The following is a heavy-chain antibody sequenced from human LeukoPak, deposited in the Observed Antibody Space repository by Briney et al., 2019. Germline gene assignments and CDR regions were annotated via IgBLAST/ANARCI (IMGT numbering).Heavy chain of an antibody. Sequence: SETLSPTCAVYGGSFSGYFWSWIRQPPGKGREWIGEINHSGSTNYNPSLKSRVTISVDTSKNQFSLELSSVTAADTAVYYCARHLRSGAVDYWGQGTLVTVSS. CDR2: INHSGST. J-gene: IGHJ4*02. V-gene: IGHV4-34*01. CDR3: ARHLRSGAVDY. CDR1: GGSFSGYF. D-gene: IGHD4-17*01.